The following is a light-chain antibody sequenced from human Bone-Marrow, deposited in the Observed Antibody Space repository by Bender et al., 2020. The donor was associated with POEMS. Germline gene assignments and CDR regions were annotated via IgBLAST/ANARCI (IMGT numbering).Light chain of an antibody. J-gene: IGLJ3*02. CDR3: QSYDNSLGGWV. V-gene: IGLV1-40*01. Sequence: QSVLTQPPSVPGAPGQRVTISCTGSSSNTGSGYDINWYQHLPGTAPKLLIYGYNNRPSGVPDRFSGSKAGTSASLAITGLQAEDEGDYYCQSYDNSLGGWVFGGGTKLTVL. CDR2: GYN. CDR1: SSNTGSGYD.